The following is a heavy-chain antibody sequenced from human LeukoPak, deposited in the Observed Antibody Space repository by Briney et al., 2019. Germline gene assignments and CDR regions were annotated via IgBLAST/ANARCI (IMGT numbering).Heavy chain of an antibody. Sequence: GGSLRLSCTASGFTFSSYAMSWVRQAPGKGLEWVSGISDRGGTTYYADSVKGRFTISRDNAKNSLYLQMNSLRAEDTAVYYCARDLREYSGYDPLTDPLDYWGQGTLVTVSS. CDR1: GFTFSSYA. CDR3: ARDLREYSGYDPLTDPLDY. D-gene: IGHD5-12*01. V-gene: IGHV3-23*01. J-gene: IGHJ4*02. CDR2: ISDRGGTT.